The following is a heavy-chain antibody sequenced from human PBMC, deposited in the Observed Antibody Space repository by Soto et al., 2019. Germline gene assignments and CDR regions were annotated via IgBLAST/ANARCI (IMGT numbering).Heavy chain of an antibody. Sequence: PSETLSLTCAVYGGSFSGYYWSWIRQPPGKGLEWTGEINHSGSTNYNPFLKSRVTISVDTSKNQFSLKLSSVTAADTAVYYCASRKYYYYGMDVWGQGTTVTVSS. CDR3: ASRKYYYYGMDV. J-gene: IGHJ6*02. V-gene: IGHV4-34*01. CDR2: INHSGST. CDR1: GGSFSGYY.